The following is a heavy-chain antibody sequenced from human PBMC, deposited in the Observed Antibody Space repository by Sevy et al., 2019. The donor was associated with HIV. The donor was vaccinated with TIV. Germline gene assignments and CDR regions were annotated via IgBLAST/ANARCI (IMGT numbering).Heavy chain of an antibody. V-gene: IGHV4-59*01. D-gene: IGHD3-22*01. CDR1: GGSISSYY. CDR3: AGVRSWSYYYDSSGYYSYFDY. Sequence: SETLSLTCTVSGGSISSYYWSWIRQPPGKGLEWIGYINYSGSTNYNPSLTSRVTISVDTSKNQFSLKLSAVTASDTAVYYCAGVRSWSYYYDSSGYYSYFDYWGQGTLVTVSS. J-gene: IGHJ4*02. CDR2: INYSGST.